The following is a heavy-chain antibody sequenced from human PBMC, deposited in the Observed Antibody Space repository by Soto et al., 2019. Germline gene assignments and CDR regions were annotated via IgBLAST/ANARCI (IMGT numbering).Heavy chain of an antibody. Sequence: GGSLRLSCAASGFTFSSYSMNWVRQAPGKGLEWVSYISSSSSTIYYADSVKGRFTISRDNAKNSLYLQMNSLRAEDTAVYYCARVHSSGWYTHKYYYYYYMDVWGKGTTVTVSS. V-gene: IGHV3-48*01. J-gene: IGHJ6*03. CDR2: ISSSSSTI. CDR3: ARVHSSGWYTHKYYYYYYMDV. CDR1: GFTFSSYS. D-gene: IGHD6-19*01.